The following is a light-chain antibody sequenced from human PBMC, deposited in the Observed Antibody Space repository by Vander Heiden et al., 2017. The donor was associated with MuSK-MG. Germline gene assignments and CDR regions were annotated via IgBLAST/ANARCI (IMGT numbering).Light chain of an antibody. CDR1: QSISSY. J-gene: IGKJ4*01. V-gene: IGKV1-39*01. CDR2: AAS. Sequence: DIQMTQSPSSLSASVGDRVTITCRASQSISSYLNWYQQKPGKAPKLLIYAASSLQSGVKSRFSGSGYGTDFTLTISSLQPEDFATYYCQQRYSNHPELTFGGGTKVEIK. CDR3: QQRYSNHPELT.